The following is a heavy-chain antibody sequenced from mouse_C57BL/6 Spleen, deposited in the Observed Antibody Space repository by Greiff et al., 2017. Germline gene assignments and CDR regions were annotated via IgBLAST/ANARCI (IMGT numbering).Heavy chain of an antibody. CDR3: ARPYGSRGYFDV. CDR1: GFTFTDYY. D-gene: IGHD1-1*01. CDR2: IRNKANGYTT. V-gene: IGHV7-3*01. Sequence: EVKLVESGGGLVQPGGSLSLSCAASGFTFTDYYMSWVRQPPGKALEWLGFIRNKANGYTTEYSASVKGRFTISRDNSQSILYLQMNALRAEDSATYYCARPYGSRGYFDVWGTGTTVTVSS. J-gene: IGHJ1*03.